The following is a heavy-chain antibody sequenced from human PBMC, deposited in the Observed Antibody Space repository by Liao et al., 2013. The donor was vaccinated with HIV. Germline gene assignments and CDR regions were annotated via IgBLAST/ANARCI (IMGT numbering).Heavy chain of an antibody. J-gene: IGHJ4*02. CDR1: GGSISSSSYY. V-gene: IGHV4-30-4*08. CDR3: ARGSDGDTRGVYYFDY. D-gene: IGHD4-17*01. Sequence: QVQLQESGPGLVKPSQTLSLTCTVSGGSISSSSYYWGWIRQPPGKGLEWIGSIYYSVTTYYNPSLKSRVTISVDTSKNQFSLKLSSVTAADTAVYYCARGSDGDTRGVYYFDYWGQGTLVTVSS. CDR2: IYYSVTT.